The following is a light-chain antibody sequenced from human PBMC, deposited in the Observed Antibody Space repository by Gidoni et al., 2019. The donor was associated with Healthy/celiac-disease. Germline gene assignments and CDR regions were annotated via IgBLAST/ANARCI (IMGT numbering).Light chain of an antibody. CDR3: QQSYSTPRT. CDR1: QSISSY. CDR2: DAS. Sequence: DLQITHSPSSLSASVGDRVTITCRASQSISSYLHWYQQKPGKAPKLLIYDASSLQSGVPSRFSGSGSGTDFTLTISSLQPEDFATYYCQQSYSTPRTFGQGTKVEIK. J-gene: IGKJ1*01. V-gene: IGKV1-39*01.